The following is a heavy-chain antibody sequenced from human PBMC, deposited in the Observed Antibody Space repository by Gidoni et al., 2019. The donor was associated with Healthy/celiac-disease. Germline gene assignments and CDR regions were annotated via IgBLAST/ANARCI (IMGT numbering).Heavy chain of an antibody. CDR3: AVDYYDSSGYYD. CDR2: ISYDGSNK. V-gene: IGHV3-30*03. D-gene: IGHD3-22*01. J-gene: IGHJ4*02. Sequence: QVQLVESGGGVVQPGRSLRLSCAASGFTFSSYGMHWVRQAPGKGLGWVAVISYDGSNKYYADSVKGRFTISRDNSENTLYLQMNSLRAEDTAVYYCAVDYYDSSGYYDWGQGTLVTVSS. CDR1: GFTFSSYG.